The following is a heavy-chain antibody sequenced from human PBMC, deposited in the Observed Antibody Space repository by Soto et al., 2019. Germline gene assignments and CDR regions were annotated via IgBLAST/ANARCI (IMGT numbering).Heavy chain of an antibody. J-gene: IGHJ6*02. CDR2: INAGNGDT. CDR3: ARHWARAEDV. CDR1: GYTFTGYP. D-gene: IGHD7-27*01. V-gene: IGHV1-3*01. Sequence: QVQLVQSGAEVKKPGASVKVSCKASGYTFTGYPIHWVRQAPGQGLEWMGWINAGNGDTKYSQKFQGRVTITRDTSACTAYMELSSLRSEDTAVYYCARHWARAEDVWGQGSTVTVSS.